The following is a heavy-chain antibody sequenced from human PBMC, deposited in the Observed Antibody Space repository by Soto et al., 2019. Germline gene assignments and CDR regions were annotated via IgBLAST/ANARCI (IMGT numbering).Heavy chain of an antibody. CDR3: AREMVEEYQLQRGDYYYYMDV. J-gene: IGHJ6*03. Sequence: PGGSLRLSCAASGFTFSSCWMHWVRQAPGKGLVWVSRINSDGSSTSYADSVKGRFTISRDNAKNSLYLQMNSLRAEDTALYHCAREMVEEYQLQRGDYYYYMDVWGKGTTVTVSS. CDR2: INSDGSST. CDR1: GFTFSSCW. D-gene: IGHD2-2*01. V-gene: IGHV3-74*01.